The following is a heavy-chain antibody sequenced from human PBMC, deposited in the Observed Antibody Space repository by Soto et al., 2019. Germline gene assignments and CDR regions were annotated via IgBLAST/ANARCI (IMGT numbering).Heavy chain of an antibody. D-gene: IGHD2-2*01. V-gene: IGHV1-2*04. CDR2: INTNNGVT. CDR3: ARGDIVVVSGQRNFYIMDV. J-gene: IGHJ6*02. CDR1: GYTFTDYF. Sequence: ASVKVSCKASGYTFTDYFMHWVRQAPGQGLEWMGWINTNNGVTYSAQKFQGWVTMTTDTSISTAFMDLSRLTSDDTALYFCARGDIVVVSGQRNFYIMDVWGQGTTVTVSS.